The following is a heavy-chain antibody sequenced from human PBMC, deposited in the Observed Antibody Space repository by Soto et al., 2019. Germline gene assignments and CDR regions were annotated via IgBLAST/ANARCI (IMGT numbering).Heavy chain of an antibody. CDR3: ARSGRPHNRDDAFDI. V-gene: IGHV3-23*01. CDR2: ISGSGGST. J-gene: IGHJ3*02. Sequence: EVQLLESGGGLVQPGGSLRLSCAASGFTFSSYAMSWVRQAPGKGLEWVSAISGSGGSTYYADSVKGRFTISRDTSKNTLHLQMISLRAKDTSVYYCARSGRPHNRDDAFDIWGQGTMVTVSS. D-gene: IGHD1-20*01. CDR1: GFTFSSYA.